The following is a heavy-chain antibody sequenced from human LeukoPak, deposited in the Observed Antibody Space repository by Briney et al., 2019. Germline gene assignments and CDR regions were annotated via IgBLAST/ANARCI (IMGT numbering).Heavy chain of an antibody. D-gene: IGHD6-19*01. Sequence: ASVNVSCKVSGYTLTELSMHWVRQAPGKGLEWMGGFDPEDGETIYAQKFQGRVTMTEDTSTDTAYMELSSLRSEDTAVYYCATWGLAVAGTEYWSQGTLVTVSS. CDR2: FDPEDGET. V-gene: IGHV1-24*01. J-gene: IGHJ4*02. CDR3: ATWGLAVAGTEY. CDR1: GYTLTELS.